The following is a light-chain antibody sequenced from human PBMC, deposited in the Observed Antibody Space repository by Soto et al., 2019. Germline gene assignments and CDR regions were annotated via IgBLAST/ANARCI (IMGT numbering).Light chain of an antibody. J-gene: IGKJ4*01. CDR1: QSVSSN. CDR2: GAS. CDR3: QQYNNWPL. V-gene: IGKV3-15*01. Sequence: TITVSPGERATLSCRASQSVSSNLAWYQQKPGQAPRLLIYGASTRATGIPARFSGSGSGTEFTLTISSLQSEDFAVYYCQQYNNWPLFGGGTKVAIK.